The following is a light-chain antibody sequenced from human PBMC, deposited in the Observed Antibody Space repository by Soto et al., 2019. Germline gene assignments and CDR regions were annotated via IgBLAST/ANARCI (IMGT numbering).Light chain of an antibody. J-gene: IGKJ4*01. V-gene: IGKV3-11*01. CDR1: QSVSSS. CDR2: DAS. CDR3: QQRSNWPLT. Sequence: DIVLTQSPATLSLSPGERATLSCRASQSVSSSLAWYQQKPGQTPRLLIYDASNRATGIPARFNGSGSGTYFTLTVSRLEPEDFAVYYCQQRSNWPLTFGGGTKVESK.